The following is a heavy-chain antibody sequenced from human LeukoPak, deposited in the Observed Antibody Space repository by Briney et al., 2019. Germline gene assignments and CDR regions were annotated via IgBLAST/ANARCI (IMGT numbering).Heavy chain of an antibody. CDR3: VRESGDYGSADMPGYYYYMDV. D-gene: IGHD3-10*01. CDR2: IKEDGTEQ. Sequence: GGSLRLSCAVSGFIFSRHSMSWIRQAPGKGLEWVAKIKEDGTEQYYVDSVKGRFTISRDNAKNTVYLQMTTLRAEDTALYYCVRESGDYGSADMPGYYYYMDVWAKGTTVIVSS. V-gene: IGHV3-7*01. J-gene: IGHJ6*03. CDR1: GFIFSRHS.